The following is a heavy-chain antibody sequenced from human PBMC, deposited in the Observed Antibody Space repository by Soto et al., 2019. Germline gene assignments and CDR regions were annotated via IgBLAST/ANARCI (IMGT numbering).Heavy chain of an antibody. Sequence: TLSLTCTVSGGSISSGGYYWSWIRQHPGKGLEWIGYIYYSGSTYYNPSLKSRVTISVDTSKNQFSLKLSSVTAADTAVYYCARFTIFGVVNLDYWGQGTLVTVSS. D-gene: IGHD3-3*01. J-gene: IGHJ4*02. CDR1: GGSISSGGYY. CDR3: ARFTIFGVVNLDY. CDR2: IYYSGST. V-gene: IGHV4-31*03.